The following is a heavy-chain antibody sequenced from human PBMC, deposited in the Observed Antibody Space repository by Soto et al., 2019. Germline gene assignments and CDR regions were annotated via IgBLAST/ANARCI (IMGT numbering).Heavy chain of an antibody. CDR1: GYSFTSYW. CDR2: IYPGDSDT. CDR3: ARSFLVEGIAVADKMYYYYYGMDV. V-gene: IGHV5-51*01. D-gene: IGHD6-19*01. Sequence: GESLKISCKGSGYSFTSYWIGWVRQMPGKGLEWMGIIYPGDSDTRYSPSFQGQVTISADKSISTAYLQWSSLKASDTAMYYCARSFLVEGIAVADKMYYYYYGMDVWGQGTTVTVSS. J-gene: IGHJ6*02.